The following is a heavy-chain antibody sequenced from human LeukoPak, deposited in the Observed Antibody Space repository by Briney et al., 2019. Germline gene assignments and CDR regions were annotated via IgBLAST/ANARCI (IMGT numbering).Heavy chain of an antibody. V-gene: IGHV3-33*01. CDR2: IWYDGSNK. CDR3: GRGSFAHGYGMDV. Sequence: PGRSLRLSCAASGFTFTDNGMHWVRQAPGEGLEWVAFIWYDGSNKYYEDSVKGRFTISRDNSKNTLFLQMNSLRAEDTAVYFCGRGSFAHGYGMDVWGQGTTVTVS. CDR1: GFTFTDNG. D-gene: IGHD3-16*01. J-gene: IGHJ6*02.